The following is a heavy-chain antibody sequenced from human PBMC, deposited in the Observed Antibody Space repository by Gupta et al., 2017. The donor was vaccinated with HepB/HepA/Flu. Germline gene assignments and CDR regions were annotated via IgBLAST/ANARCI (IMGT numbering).Heavy chain of an antibody. CDR1: GLHCSSKS. D-gene: IGHD3-10*02. CDR2: ISGCGGTP. V-gene: IGHV3-23*01. Sequence: EVQLLVSGGNFVQPVDTQGHSCADWGLHCSSKSMSWVRQSLANGLEWVAAISGCGGTPYYAGSVKCRFTISRDNSKNTLYLQLDSLRAEHTAVYYCAKFDVDLDFWCQGALVTVSS. J-gene: IGHJ4*02. CDR3: AKFDVDLDF.